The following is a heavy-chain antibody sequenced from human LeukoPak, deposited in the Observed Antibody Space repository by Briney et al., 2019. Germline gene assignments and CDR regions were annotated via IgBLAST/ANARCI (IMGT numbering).Heavy chain of an antibody. CDR1: GSSISSYY. V-gene: IGHV4-4*07. D-gene: IGHD3-22*01. CDR3: ARDTPGYYDSSGYYYYFDS. Sequence: PSETLSLTCTVSGSSISSYYWSWIRQPAGKGLEWIGRIYTSGGTNYNPSLKSRVTMSVDTSKNQFSLRLSSVTAADTAVYYCARDTPGYYDSSGYYYYFDSWGQGTLVTVSS. CDR2: IYTSGGT. J-gene: IGHJ4*02.